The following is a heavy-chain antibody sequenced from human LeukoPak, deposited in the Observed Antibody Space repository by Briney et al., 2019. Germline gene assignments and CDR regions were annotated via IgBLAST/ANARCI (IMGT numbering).Heavy chain of an antibody. D-gene: IGHD4/OR15-4a*01. CDR1: GGSITHYY. CDR3: ARESFEEPGTMDH. Sequence: SETLSLTCTVSGGSITHYYWTWIRQPPGKTLEWIGYSYYSGSTKCNPSLKSRVTISVDTSMNQFSLRLTSVTAADTALYFCARESFEEPGTMDHWGQGTLVSVSS. J-gene: IGHJ4*02. CDR2: SYYSGST. V-gene: IGHV4-59*08.